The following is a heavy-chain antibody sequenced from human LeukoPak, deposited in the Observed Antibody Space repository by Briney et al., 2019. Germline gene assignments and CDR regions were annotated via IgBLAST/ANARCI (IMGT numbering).Heavy chain of an antibody. CDR2: IKQDGSEK. CDR3: ASYHQGDYYDSIGTFDY. Sequence: PVGSLRLSCAASGFTLSSYWMSWVRQAPGKGLEWVANIKQDGSEKYYVDSVKGRFTISRDNAKNSLYLQMNSLRAADTAVYYCASYHQGDYYDSIGTFDYWGQGTLVTVSS. CDR1: GFTLSSYW. V-gene: IGHV3-7*01. D-gene: IGHD3-22*01. J-gene: IGHJ4*02.